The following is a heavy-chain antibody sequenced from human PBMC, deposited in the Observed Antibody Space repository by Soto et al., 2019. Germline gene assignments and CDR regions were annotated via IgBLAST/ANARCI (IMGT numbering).Heavy chain of an antibody. CDR1: GGSISSYY. D-gene: IGHD6-13*01. V-gene: IGHV4-59*08. Sequence: SETLSLTCTVSGGSISSYYWSWIRQPPGKGLEWIGYIYYSGSTNYNPSLKSRVTISVDTSKNQFSLKLSSVTAADTAVYYCARLGSIAAAGREPYYYGMDVWGQGTTVTVSS. CDR2: IYYSGST. CDR3: ARLGSIAAAGREPYYYGMDV. J-gene: IGHJ6*02.